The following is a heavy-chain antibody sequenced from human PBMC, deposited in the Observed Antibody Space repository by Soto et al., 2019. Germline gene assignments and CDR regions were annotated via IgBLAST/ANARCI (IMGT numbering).Heavy chain of an antibody. CDR3: ARGWGYDSNDYYYAY. CDR2: IIPIFGTA. D-gene: IGHD3-22*01. V-gene: IGHV1-69*01. Sequence: QVQLVQSGAEVRKPGSSVKVSCKASGGTFSRHAISWVRQAPGQGLEWRGGIIPIFGTANHAQKVQGRVTIIADESTSTVYKELSSLRSEDTAMYYCARGWGYDSNDYYYAYWGQGTLVIVSS. J-gene: IGHJ4*02. CDR1: GGTFSRHA.